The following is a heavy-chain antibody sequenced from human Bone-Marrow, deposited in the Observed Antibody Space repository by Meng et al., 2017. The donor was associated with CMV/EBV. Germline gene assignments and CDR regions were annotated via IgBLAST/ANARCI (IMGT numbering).Heavy chain of an antibody. Sequence: SETLSLTCAVYGGSFSGYYWSWIRQPPGKGLEWIGEINHSGNTNYNPSLKSRVTISVDTSKNQFSLELSSVTAADTAVYYCARGGALEWLLAHYYYGMDVWGQGTTVTVSS. J-gene: IGHJ6*02. CDR2: INHSGNT. V-gene: IGHV4-34*01. D-gene: IGHD3-3*01. CDR3: ARGGALEWLLAHYYYGMDV. CDR1: GGSFSGYY.